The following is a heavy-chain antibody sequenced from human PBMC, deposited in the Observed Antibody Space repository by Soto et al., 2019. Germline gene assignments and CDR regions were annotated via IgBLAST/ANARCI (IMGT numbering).Heavy chain of an antibody. CDR2: ISPDGSSA. Sequence: GGSLRLSCAASGFTFSTYWMHWVRQTPGKGLVWVSRISPDGSSASYADSVKGRFAISRDNAKNTLHLQMDSLRAEDTAVYFCARGVSGKYGMFDYWGQGIPVTAPQ. J-gene: IGHJ4*02. D-gene: IGHD1-26*01. V-gene: IGHV3-74*01. CDR3: ARGVSGKYGMFDY. CDR1: GFTFSTYW.